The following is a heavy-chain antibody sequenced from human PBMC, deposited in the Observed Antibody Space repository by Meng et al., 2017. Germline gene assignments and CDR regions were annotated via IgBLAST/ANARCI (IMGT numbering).Heavy chain of an antibody. CDR3: ARDQSSGWPFDY. D-gene: IGHD6-19*01. CDR1: GFTFSSDG. J-gene: IGHJ4*02. Sequence: QVRLGESGGGVVQPGRSLRLSCAASGFTFSSDGMHWVRQAPGKGLEWVAVIWYDGSNKYYADSVKGRFTISRDNSKNTLYLQMNSLRAEDTAVYYCARDQSSGWPFDYWGQGTLVTVSS. CDR2: IWYDGSNK. V-gene: IGHV3-33*01.